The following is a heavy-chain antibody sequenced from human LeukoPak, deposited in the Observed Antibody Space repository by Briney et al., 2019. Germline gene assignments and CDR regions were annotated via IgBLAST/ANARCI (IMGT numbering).Heavy chain of an antibody. CDR2: IYTSGST. Sequence: SETLSLTCTVSGGSISSYYWSWIRQPAGKGLEWIGRIYTSGSTNYNPSLKSRVTMSVDTSKNQFSLKLSSVTAADTAVYYCARASITGTVYYYYYYMDVWGKGTTVTVSS. V-gene: IGHV4-4*07. J-gene: IGHJ6*03. CDR1: GGSISSYY. CDR3: ARASITGTVYYYYYYMDV. D-gene: IGHD1-20*01.